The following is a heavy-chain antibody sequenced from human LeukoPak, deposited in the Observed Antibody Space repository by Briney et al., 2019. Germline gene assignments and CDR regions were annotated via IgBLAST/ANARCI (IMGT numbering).Heavy chain of an antibody. CDR1: GGSFSGYY. D-gene: IGHD6-19*01. CDR3: ARGVTAVAGLSDY. Sequence: SETLSLTCAVYGGSFSGYYWSWIRQPPGKGLEWIGEINHSGSTNYNPSLKSRVTISVDTSKNQFSLKLSSVTAADTAVYYCARGVTAVAGLSDYWGQGTLVTVSS. CDR2: INHSGST. J-gene: IGHJ4*02. V-gene: IGHV4-34*01.